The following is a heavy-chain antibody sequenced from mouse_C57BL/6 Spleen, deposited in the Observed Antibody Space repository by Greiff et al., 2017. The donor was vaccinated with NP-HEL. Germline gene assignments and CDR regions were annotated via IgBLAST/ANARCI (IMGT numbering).Heavy chain of an antibody. CDR3: ARETGKGVFDY. CDR1: GYSITSGYY. J-gene: IGHJ2*01. D-gene: IGHD4-1*01. Sequence: EVQLQESGPGLVKPSQSLSLTCSVTGYSITSGYYWNWIRQFPGNKLEWMGYISYDGSNNYNPSLKNRISITRDTSKNQFFLKLNSVTTEDTATYYCARETGKGVFDYWGQGTTLTVSS. V-gene: IGHV3-6*01. CDR2: ISYDGSN.